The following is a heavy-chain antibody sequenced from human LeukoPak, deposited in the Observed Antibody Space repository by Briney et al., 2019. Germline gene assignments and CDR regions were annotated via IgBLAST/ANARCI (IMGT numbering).Heavy chain of an antibody. J-gene: IGHJ3*02. CDR1: GGSISNYH. Sequence: SETLSLTCSVSGGSISNYHWNWIRQPPGKGLEWLGYIYHSGSTYYNPSLKSRVTISVDRSKNQFSLKLSSVTAADTAVYYCARSTPNYYGSGSQGAFDIWGQGTMVTVSS. CDR2: IYHSGST. V-gene: IGHV4-59*12. CDR3: ARSTPNYYGSGSQGAFDI. D-gene: IGHD3-10*01.